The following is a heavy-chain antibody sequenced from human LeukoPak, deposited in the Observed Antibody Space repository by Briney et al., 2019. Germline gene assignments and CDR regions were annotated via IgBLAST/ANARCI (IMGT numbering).Heavy chain of an antibody. J-gene: IGHJ4*02. V-gene: IGHV3-23*01. CDR3: MKGAV. CDR2: TSGSGGHT. Sequence: GGSLRLSCAASGSTFSSYAMSWVRQAPGKGLEWVSGTSGSGGHTYYADSVKGRFTISRDNSKNTLYLQMNRLGAEDTAIYYCMKGAVWGQGTLVTVSS. CDR1: GSTFSSYA.